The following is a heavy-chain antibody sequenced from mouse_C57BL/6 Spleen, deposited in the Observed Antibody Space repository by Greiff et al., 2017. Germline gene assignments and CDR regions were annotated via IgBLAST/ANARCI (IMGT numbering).Heavy chain of an antibody. D-gene: IGHD2-5*01. Sequence: VQLQQSGTELVKPGASVKLSCKASGYTFTSYWMHWVKQRPGQGLEWIGNINPSNGGTNYNEKFKSKATLTVDKSSSPAYMQLSSLTSEDSAVYYGAGRVYSNLSWFAYWGQGTLVTVSA. V-gene: IGHV1-53*01. J-gene: IGHJ3*01. CDR1: GYTFTSYW. CDR3: AGRVYSNLSWFAY. CDR2: INPSNGGT.